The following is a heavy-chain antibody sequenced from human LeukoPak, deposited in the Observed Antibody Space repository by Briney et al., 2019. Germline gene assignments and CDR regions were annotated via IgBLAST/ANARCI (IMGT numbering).Heavy chain of an antibody. CDR3: ARQSSGIAATDKIDY. Sequence: GGSLRLSCTASGFTFSSYAMTWVRQAPGKGLEWVSSFTSMSRTIYYADSVKGRFTISRDDAKKSLYLQMNSLRVEDTAIYYCARQSSGIAATDKIDYWGQGTLVTVSS. D-gene: IGHD6-13*01. J-gene: IGHJ4*02. CDR2: FTSMSRTI. V-gene: IGHV3-21*01. CDR1: GFTFSSYA.